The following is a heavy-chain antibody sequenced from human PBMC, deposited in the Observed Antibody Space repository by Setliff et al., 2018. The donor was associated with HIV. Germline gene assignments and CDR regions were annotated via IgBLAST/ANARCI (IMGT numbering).Heavy chain of an antibody. D-gene: IGHD6-6*01. V-gene: IGHV1-2*02. J-gene: IGHJ4*02. Sequence: GASVKVSCKASGYTFTDYFLHWVRQAPGQGLEWMGWISPQSGDREIPQRFRGRVTMTRDTSISTAYMELSGLASDDTAVYFCARQLSNSLDHWGQGTPVTVSS. CDR1: GYTFTDYF. CDR3: ARQLSNSLDH. CDR2: ISPQSGDR.